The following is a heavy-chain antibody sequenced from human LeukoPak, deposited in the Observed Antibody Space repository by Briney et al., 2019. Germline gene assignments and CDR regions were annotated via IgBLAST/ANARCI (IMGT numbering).Heavy chain of an antibody. CDR2: ISTTSTI. CDR1: GFTFSSYS. V-gene: IGHV3-48*02. J-gene: IGHJ4*02. CDR3: ARDSRWLRFVDLPDY. D-gene: IGHD5-12*01. Sequence: GGSLRLSCAASGFTFSSYSMNWVRQAPGKGLEWVSYISTTSTIYYADSVKGRFTISRDNAKNSLYLQMNSLRDEDTAVYYCARDSRWLRFVDLPDYWGQGTLVTVSS.